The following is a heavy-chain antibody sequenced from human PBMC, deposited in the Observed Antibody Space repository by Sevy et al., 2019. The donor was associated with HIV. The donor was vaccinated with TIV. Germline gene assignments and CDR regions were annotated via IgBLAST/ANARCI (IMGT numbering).Heavy chain of an antibody. D-gene: IGHD6-13*01. CDR1: GYTFTSYG. CDR3: ARDRSPTHYSSSWYFYGYYYYGMDV. CDR2: ISAYNGNT. V-gene: IGHV1-18*01. J-gene: IGHJ6*02. Sequence: ASVKVSCKASGYTFTSYGISWVRQAPGQGLEWMGWISAYNGNTNYAQKLQGRVTMTTDTSTSTAYMELRSLGSDDTAVYYCARDRSPTHYSSSWYFYGYYYYGMDVWGQGTTVTVSS.